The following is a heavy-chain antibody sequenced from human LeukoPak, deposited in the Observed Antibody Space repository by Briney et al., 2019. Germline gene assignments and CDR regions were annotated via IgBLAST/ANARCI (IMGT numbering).Heavy chain of an antibody. CDR1: GGSLSSGVYY. Sequence: SQTLSVTCTDSGGSLSSGVYYWSWTRQPPGKGREWIGYIYHSGSTYYNPSLKSRVTISVDRSKNQFSLKLSSVTAADTAMYYCAKDLRRGYSYGLDYWGQGTLVTVSP. CDR2: IYHSGST. J-gene: IGHJ4*02. V-gene: IGHV4-30-2*01. CDR3: AKDLRRGYSYGLDY. D-gene: IGHD5-18*01.